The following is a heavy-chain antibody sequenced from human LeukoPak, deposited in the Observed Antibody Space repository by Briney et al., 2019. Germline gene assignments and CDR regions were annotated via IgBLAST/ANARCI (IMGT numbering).Heavy chain of an antibody. J-gene: IGHJ4*02. CDR1: GYPFISFG. Sequence: ASVKVSCKAAGYPFISFGISWVRQAPGQGLEWMGWISAYNGKIEFAQRFQDRVTMTTDTSTTTAYMELRSLRSDDTAMYYCARDHEDVYGSGSYKLWGQGTRVTVSS. CDR3: ARDHEDVYGSGSYKL. V-gene: IGHV1-18*01. D-gene: IGHD3-10*01. CDR2: ISAYNGKI.